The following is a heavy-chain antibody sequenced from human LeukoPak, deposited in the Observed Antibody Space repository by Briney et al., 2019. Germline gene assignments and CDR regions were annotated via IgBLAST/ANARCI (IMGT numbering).Heavy chain of an antibody. Sequence: PGGTLRLSCAASGFTFSSYGMSWVRQAPGKGLEWVSAISGSGGSTYYADSVKGRFTISRDNSKNTLYLQMNSLRAEDTAVYYCARDLSKRSSDMDVWGKGTTVTISS. D-gene: IGHD6-6*01. J-gene: IGHJ6*03. CDR1: GFTFSSYG. V-gene: IGHV3-23*01. CDR2: ISGSGGST. CDR3: ARDLSKRSSDMDV.